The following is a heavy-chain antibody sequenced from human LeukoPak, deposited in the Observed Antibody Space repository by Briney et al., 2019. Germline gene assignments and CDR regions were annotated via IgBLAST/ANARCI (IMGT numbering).Heavy chain of an antibody. CDR1: GFTFSSYG. Sequence: GRSLRLSCAASGFTFSSYGMHGVRQAPGKGLEWVAVISYDGSNKYYADSVKGRFTISRDNSKNTLYLQMNRLRAEAPAVYSCAKDRGRFVFDYWGQGTLVTVSS. CDR3: AKDRGRFVFDY. CDR2: ISYDGSNK. V-gene: IGHV3-30*18. D-gene: IGHD1-26*01. J-gene: IGHJ4*02.